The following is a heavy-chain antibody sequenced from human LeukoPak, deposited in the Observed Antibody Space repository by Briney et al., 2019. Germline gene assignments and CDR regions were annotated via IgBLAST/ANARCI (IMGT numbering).Heavy chain of an antibody. Sequence: SETLFLTCAVQGASLRGSYWSWIRQPPGKGLQWIGQIDHSGSTHSIPSLKSRVTISLDTSQSQVSLKVNSVTAADTAVYFCARGGNGWYFDLWGRGTLVTVSS. V-gene: IGHV4-34*01. CDR2: IDHSGST. J-gene: IGHJ2*01. CDR3: ARGGNGWYFDL. CDR1: GASLRGSY. D-gene: IGHD1-14*01.